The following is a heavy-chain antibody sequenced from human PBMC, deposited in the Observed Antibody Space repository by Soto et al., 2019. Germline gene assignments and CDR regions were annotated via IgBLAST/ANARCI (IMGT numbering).Heavy chain of an antibody. CDR3: AREWDDYGKNWLDP. CDR2: ISSSSSTI. CDR1: GFTFSSYS. Sequence: GGSLRLSCAASGFTFSSYSMNWVRQAPGKGLEWVSYISSSSSTIYYADSVKGRFTISRDNAKNSLYLQMNSLRDEDTAVYYCAREWDDYGKNWLDPWGQGTLVTVSS. J-gene: IGHJ5*02. D-gene: IGHD4-17*01. V-gene: IGHV3-48*02.